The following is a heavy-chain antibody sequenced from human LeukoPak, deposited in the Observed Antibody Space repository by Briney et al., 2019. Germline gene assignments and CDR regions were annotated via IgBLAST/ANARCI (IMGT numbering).Heavy chain of an antibody. CDR3: ARVSVAGTPDRDYFDY. J-gene: IGHJ4*02. CDR1: GYTFTSYG. V-gene: IGHV1-18*01. Sequence: ASVKVSCKASGYTFTSYGISWVRQAPGQGLEWMGWISAYNGNTNYAQNFQGRVTMTRDTSISTAYMELSMLRSDDTAVYYCARVSVAGTPDRDYFDYWGQGTLVTVSS. D-gene: IGHD6-19*01. CDR2: ISAYNGNT.